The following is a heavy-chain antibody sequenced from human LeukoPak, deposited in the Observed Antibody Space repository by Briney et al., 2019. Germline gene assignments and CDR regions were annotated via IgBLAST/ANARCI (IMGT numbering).Heavy chain of an antibody. Sequence: GGSLRLSCEASGFTFSSYAMSWVRQAPGKGLEWVSAISGSGGSTYYADSVKGRFTISRDNSKNTLYLQMNSLRAEDTAVYYCAKHKYDSSGYFDYWGQGTLVTVSS. CDR3: AKHKYDSSGYFDY. CDR1: GFTFSSYA. D-gene: IGHD3-22*01. V-gene: IGHV3-23*01. J-gene: IGHJ4*02. CDR2: ISGSGGST.